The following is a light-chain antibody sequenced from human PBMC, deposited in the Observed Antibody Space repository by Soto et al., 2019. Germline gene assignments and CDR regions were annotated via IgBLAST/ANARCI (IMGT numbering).Light chain of an antibody. CDR2: EVS. Sequence: QSVLTQPASVSGSPGQSITISCTGTSSDVGGYNYVSWYQQHPGKAPKLMIYEVSSRPSGVSNRFSGSKSGNTASLTISGLQAEDEADYYCSSYTRSSTFYVFGTGTKVTVL. CDR3: SSYTRSSTFYV. J-gene: IGLJ1*01. CDR1: SSDVGGYNY. V-gene: IGLV2-14*01.